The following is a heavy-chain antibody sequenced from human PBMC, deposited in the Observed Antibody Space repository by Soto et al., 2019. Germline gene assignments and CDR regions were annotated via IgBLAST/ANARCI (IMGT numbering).Heavy chain of an antibody. CDR1: GFICSNYW. D-gene: IGHD2-2*01. Sequence: PGGSLRLSCEASGFICSNYWIHWVFQTPGTGLVWVSRISNDGSITNYADSGKGRFTISRDNAKNTLYLQMNSLRAEDTAVYYCAKDLTWHQADNWGQGALVTVS. J-gene: IGHJ4*02. CDR2: ISNDGSIT. V-gene: IGHV3-74*01. CDR3: AKDLTWHQADN.